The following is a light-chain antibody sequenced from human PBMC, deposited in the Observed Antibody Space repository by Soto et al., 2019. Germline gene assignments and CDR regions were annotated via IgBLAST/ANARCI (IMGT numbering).Light chain of an antibody. CDR3: PHYKSYSEA. J-gene: IGKJ1*01. CDR1: QTISSW. Sequence: DLQMTQSPSTLSGYVGDRVTITCRASQTISSWLACYQQKPGKAPKLLFSKASTLNSVVPSRFRGSRSGTEFTLTIRTLKPADFTTYDCPHYKSYSEAFGIGTNVELK. V-gene: IGKV1-5*03. CDR2: KAS.